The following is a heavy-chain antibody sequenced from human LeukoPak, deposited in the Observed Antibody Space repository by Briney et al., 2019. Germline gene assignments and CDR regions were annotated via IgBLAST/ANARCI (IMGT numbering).Heavy chain of an antibody. J-gene: IGHJ4*02. D-gene: IGHD3-3*01. CDR3: AKGYMDFWSGYFAY. CDR2: ISDDGTNR. Sequence: GGSLRLSCAASGFTFSSHWMHWVRQAPGKGLVWVSRISDDGTNRNYADSVKGRFTISRDNDKNTLYLQMNSLRAEDTAVYYCAKGYMDFWSGYFAYWGQGTLVTVSS. V-gene: IGHV3-74*01. CDR1: GFTFSSHW.